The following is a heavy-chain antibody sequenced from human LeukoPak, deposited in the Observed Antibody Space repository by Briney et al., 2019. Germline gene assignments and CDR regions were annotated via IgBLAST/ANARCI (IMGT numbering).Heavy chain of an antibody. CDR1: GFTFSSYS. J-gene: IGHJ5*02. CDR2: ISTSSSYI. CDR3: ARGADGVSSNSRGWFDP. Sequence: GGSLRLSCTASGFTFSSYSMNWVRQALGKGLWWVSSISTSSSYIYYAASVKGRFTISRDNARNSLYLQMNTLRAEDTAVYSCARGADGVSSNSRGWFDPWGQGTLVTVSS. D-gene: IGHD2-15*01. V-gene: IGHV3-21*01.